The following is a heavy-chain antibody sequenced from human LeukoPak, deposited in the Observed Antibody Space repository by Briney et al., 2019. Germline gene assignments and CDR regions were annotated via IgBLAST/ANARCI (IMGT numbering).Heavy chain of an antibody. CDR3: ARRIDSGSYFDDY. D-gene: IGHD1-26*01. V-gene: IGHV4-59*12. Sequence: SETLSLTCTVSGGSISSFYWSWIRQPPGKGLEWIGYLYYSGNTNYNPSLKSRVTISVDTSKNQFSLKLSSVTAADTAVYYCARRIDSGSYFDDYWGQGTLVTVSS. CDR1: GGSISSFY. J-gene: IGHJ4*02. CDR2: LYYSGNT.